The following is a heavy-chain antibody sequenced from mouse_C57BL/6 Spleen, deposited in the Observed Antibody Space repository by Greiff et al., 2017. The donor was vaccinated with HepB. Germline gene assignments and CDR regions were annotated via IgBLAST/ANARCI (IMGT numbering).Heavy chain of an antibody. Sequence: QVQLKQPGTELVKPGASVKLSCKASGYTFTSYWMHWVKQRPGQGLEWIGNINPSNGGTNYNEKFKSKATLTVDKSSSTAYMQHSSLTSEDSAVYYGARAGVIYYYDAMDYWGQGTSVTVSS. CDR3: ARAGVIYYYDAMDY. J-gene: IGHJ4*01. D-gene: IGHD1-1*01. V-gene: IGHV1-53*01. CDR1: GYTFTSYW. CDR2: INPSNGGT.